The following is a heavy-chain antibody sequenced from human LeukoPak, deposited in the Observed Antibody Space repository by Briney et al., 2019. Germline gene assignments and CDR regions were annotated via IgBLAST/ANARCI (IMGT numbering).Heavy chain of an antibody. Sequence: ASETLSLTCTVSGGSISNYYWSWIRQPPGKGLECIGYIYYSGTTNYNASLKSRVTISVDTSKNQFSLKLSSVTAADTAVYYCARHGGYSSPYLHWGQGTLVTVSS. J-gene: IGHJ1*01. CDR2: IYYSGTT. CDR3: ARHGGYSSPYLH. D-gene: IGHD6-13*01. CDR1: GGSISNYY. V-gene: IGHV4-59*08.